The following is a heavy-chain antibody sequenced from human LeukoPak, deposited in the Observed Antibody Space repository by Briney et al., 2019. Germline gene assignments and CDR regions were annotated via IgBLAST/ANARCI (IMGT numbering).Heavy chain of an antibody. CDR3: AKVGAMVL. CDR1: GYTFSGYY. V-gene: IGHV1-2*02. J-gene: IGHJ4*02. CDR2: INPNSGGT. D-gene: IGHD3-10*01. Sequence: ASVKVSCKASGYTFSGYYMHWVRQAPGQGLEWMGWINPNSGGTNYAQKFQGRVTMARDKSITTAYMDLSSLTSDDTAVYYCAKVGAMVLWGQGTQVTVSS.